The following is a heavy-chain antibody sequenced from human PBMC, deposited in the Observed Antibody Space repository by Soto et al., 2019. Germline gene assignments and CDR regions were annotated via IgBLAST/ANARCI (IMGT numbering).Heavy chain of an antibody. V-gene: IGHV3-23*01. J-gene: IGHJ4*02. D-gene: IGHD3-22*01. CDR1: GFTFSIYA. CDR2: MSRTGDNT. CDR3: AKDQSNSNPLYYFDF. Sequence: GGSLRLSCAASGFTFSIYAMTWGRQSPGKGLEWVSSMSRTGDNTYYADSVKGRFTISRDNSKNTLYLQMNSLRAEDTAIYYCAKDQSNSNPLYYFDFWGPGTLVTVSS.